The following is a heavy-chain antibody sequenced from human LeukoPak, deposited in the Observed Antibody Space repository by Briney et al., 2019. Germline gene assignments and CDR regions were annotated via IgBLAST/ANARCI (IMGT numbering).Heavy chain of an antibody. CDR2: ISGSGGST. J-gene: IGHJ6*03. D-gene: IGHD5-12*01. CDR3: ARDQVATTFYYYYYYMDV. V-gene: IGHV3-23*01. Sequence: GGSLRLSCAASGFTFSDYYMSWIRQAPGKGLEWVSAISGSGGSTYYADSVKGRFTISRDNSKNTLYLQMNSLRAEDTAVYYCARDQVATTFYYYYYYMDVWGKGTTVTISS. CDR1: GFTFSDYY.